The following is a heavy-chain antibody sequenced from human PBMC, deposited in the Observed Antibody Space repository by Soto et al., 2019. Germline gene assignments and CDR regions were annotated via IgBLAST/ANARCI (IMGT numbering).Heavy chain of an antibody. CDR3: ARXSYDYVWGSYRHDAFDI. D-gene: IGHD3-16*02. CDR1: GGSISSYY. V-gene: IGHV4-4*07. J-gene: IGHJ3*02. CDR2: IYTSGSA. Sequence: SETLSLTCTVSGGSISSYYWSWIRQPAGKGLEWIGRIYTSGSANYNPSLKSRVTMSVDTSKNQFSLKLSSVTAADTAVYYCARXSYDYVWGSYRHDAFDIWGQGTMVTVSS.